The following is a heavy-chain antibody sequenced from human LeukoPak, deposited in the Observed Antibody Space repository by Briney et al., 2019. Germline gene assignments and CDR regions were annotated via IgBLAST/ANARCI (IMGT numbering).Heavy chain of an antibody. J-gene: IGHJ4*02. V-gene: IGHV4-30-4*08. D-gene: IGHD6-13*01. CDR1: GGSISSGDYY. Sequence: SETLSLTCNVSGGSISSGDYYWSWLRQPPGKGLEWIGFVYYSGSTYYNPSLKSPVSISADTSKNQFSLKLSSVTAADTAVYYCARGGDYYSSSWHRVDYWGQGTLVTVSS. CDR2: VYYSGST. CDR3: ARGGDYYSSSWHRVDY.